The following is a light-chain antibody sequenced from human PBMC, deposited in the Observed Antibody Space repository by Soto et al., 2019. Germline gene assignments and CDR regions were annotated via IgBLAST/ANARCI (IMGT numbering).Light chain of an antibody. CDR3: LQESNYPLT. J-gene: IGKJ4*01. CDR2: SAS. CDR1: QGVRDD. Sequence: IQMTQSPSSLSASVGDRVTITCRASQGVRDDVGWYQQKPGKAPKLLIYSASTLQSGDPSRFSGSGSGTDFSLTISGLQPEDLATYYCLQESNYPLTFGGGTKVEIK. V-gene: IGKV1-6*01.